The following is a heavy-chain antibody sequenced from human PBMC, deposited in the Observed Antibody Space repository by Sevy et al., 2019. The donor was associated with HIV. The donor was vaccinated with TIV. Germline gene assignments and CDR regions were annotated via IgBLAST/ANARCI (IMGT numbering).Heavy chain of an antibody. V-gene: IGHV1-18*01. CDR3: GGGAADFWSGYYYYGMDV. CDR1: GYTFTSYG. D-gene: IGHD3-3*01. CDR2: ISVYNGDT. Sequence: ASVKVSCKASGYTFTSYGISWVRQAPGQGLEWMGWISVYNGDTNYAQKLQGRVTMTTDTSTSTAYMELRSLRSDDTAVYYCGGGAADFWSGYYYYGMDVWGQGTTVTVSS. J-gene: IGHJ6*02.